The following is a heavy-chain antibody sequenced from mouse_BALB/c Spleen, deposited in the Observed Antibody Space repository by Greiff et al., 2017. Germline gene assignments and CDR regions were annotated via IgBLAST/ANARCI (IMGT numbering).Heavy chain of an antibody. D-gene: IGHD2-1*01. V-gene: IGHV2-9*02. CDR3: ARVYGNYGEYYFDY. CDR2: IWAGGST. CDR1: GFSLTSYG. Sequence: QVQLKESGPGLVAPSQSLSITCTVSGFSLTSYGVHWVRQPPGKGLEWLGVIWAGGSTNYNSALMSRLSISKDNSKSQVFLKMNSLQTDDTAMYYCARVYGNYGEYYFDYWGQGTTLTVSS. J-gene: IGHJ2*01.